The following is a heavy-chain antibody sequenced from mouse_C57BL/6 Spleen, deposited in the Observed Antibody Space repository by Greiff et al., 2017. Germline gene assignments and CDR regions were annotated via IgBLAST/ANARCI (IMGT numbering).Heavy chain of an antibody. CDR2: IDPETGGT. V-gene: IGHV1-15*01. CDR3: TRSHYYGSSYWYFDV. J-gene: IGHJ1*03. Sequence: QVQLQQSWAELVRPGASVTLSCKASGYTFTDYEMHWVKQTPVHGLEWIGAIDPETGGTAYNQKFKGKAILTADKSSSTAYMDLRSLTSEDSAVYYCTRSHYYGSSYWYFDVWGTGTTVTVSS. D-gene: IGHD1-1*01. CDR1: GYTFTDYE.